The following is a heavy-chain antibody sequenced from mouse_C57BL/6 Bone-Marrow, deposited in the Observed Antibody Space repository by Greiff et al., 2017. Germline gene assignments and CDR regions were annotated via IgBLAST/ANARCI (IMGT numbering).Heavy chain of an antibody. J-gene: IGHJ1*03. D-gene: IGHD2-5*01. CDR1: GYTFTSYW. Sequence: QVQLQQSGAELVKPGASVKMSCKASGYTFTSYWITWVKQRPGQGLEWIGDIYPGSGSTNYNEKFKGKATLTVYTSSSTAYMQLSSLTSEDSAVYYCARPYYSNYWYFDVWGTGTTVTVAS. V-gene: IGHV1-55*01. CDR3: ARPYYSNYWYFDV. CDR2: IYPGSGST.